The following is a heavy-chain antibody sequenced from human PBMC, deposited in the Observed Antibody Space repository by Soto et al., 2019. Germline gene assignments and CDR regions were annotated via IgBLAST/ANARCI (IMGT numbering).Heavy chain of an antibody. J-gene: IGHJ4*02. CDR3: AKQRAGYGSGSDTFYFDF. Sequence: PGGSLRLSCSASGFTFSTYAMNWGRQAPGKGLEGVSALSGSGGTTYYADSVRGRFTISRDNSKNTLFLQMSSLRAEDTALYYCAKQRAGYGSGSDTFYFDFWGQGTLVTVSS. D-gene: IGHD3-10*01. CDR1: GFTFSTYA. CDR2: LSGSGGTT. V-gene: IGHV3-23*01.